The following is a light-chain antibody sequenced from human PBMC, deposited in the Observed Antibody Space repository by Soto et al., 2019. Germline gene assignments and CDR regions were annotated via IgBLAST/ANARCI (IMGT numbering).Light chain of an antibody. J-gene: IGLJ3*02. CDR2: EGS. Sequence: QSALTQPASLSGSPGQSITISCTGTSGDIGRYNLVSWFQQFPAKAPKVIIYEGSERPSGVSDRFSGSQSGNTASLTISGLRAEDEDDYYCCSYASSGTLLFGGGTKVTVL. CDR1: SGDIGRYNL. CDR3: CSYASSGTLL. V-gene: IGLV2-23*01.